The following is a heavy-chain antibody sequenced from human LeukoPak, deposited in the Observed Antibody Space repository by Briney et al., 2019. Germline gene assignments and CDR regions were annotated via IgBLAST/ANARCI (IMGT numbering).Heavy chain of an antibody. CDR1: GVSVSSGSYY. J-gene: IGHJ4*02. D-gene: IGHD7-27*01. CDR3: ARTTPNWGIFDY. Sequence: SETLSLTCTVSGVSVSSGSYYWSWIRQPPGKGLEWIGYIYYSRSTNYNPSLKSRVTISVDTSKNQFSLKLSSVTAADTAVYYCARTTPNWGIFDYWGQGTLVTVSS. CDR2: IYYSRST. V-gene: IGHV4-61*01.